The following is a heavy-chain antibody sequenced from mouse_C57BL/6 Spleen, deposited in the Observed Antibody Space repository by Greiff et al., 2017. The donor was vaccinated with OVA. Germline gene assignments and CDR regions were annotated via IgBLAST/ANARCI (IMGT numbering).Heavy chain of an antibody. V-gene: IGHV8-12*01. Sequence: QVTLKESGPGILQSSQTLSLTCSFSGFSLSTSGMGVSWIRQPSGKGLEWLAHIYWDDDKRSNPSLKSRLTISKDTSRNQVFLKITSVDTADTATYYCARRAQGAQVYYAMDYWGQGTSVTVAS. CDR3: ARRAQGAQVYYAMDY. CDR2: IYWDDDK. CDR1: GFSLSTSGMG. D-gene: IGHD3-2*02. J-gene: IGHJ4*01.